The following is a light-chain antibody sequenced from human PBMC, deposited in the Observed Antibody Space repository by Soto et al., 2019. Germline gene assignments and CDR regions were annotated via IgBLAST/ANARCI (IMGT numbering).Light chain of an antibody. V-gene: IGKV3-15*01. CDR2: GAS. CDR3: QQYSYWPLT. Sequence: EIVMTQSPATLSVSLGERATLSCRASQSVSSNLAWYQQKPGQAPRLLIYGASIRATGIPARFSGSESGTEFTLSISSLQSEDFAVYYCQQYSYWPLTFGGGTKVEIK. CDR1: QSVSSN. J-gene: IGKJ4*01.